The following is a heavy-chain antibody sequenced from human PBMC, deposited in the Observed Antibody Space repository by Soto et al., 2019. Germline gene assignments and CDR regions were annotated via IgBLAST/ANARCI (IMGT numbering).Heavy chain of an antibody. V-gene: IGHV3-23*01. D-gene: IGHD4-17*01. CDR1: GFTFASYA. CDR3: AKDRGYAYGDYLFDY. Sequence: EVQLLESGGGLVQPGGSLRLSCAASGFTFASYAMTWVRQAPGKGLEWVSDIRGSGGGTYYADSVKGRFTISRDNSKNPLYLLMNSLRAEDPAVYYCAKDRGYAYGDYLFDYCGQGTLVTVSS. CDR2: IRGSGGGT. J-gene: IGHJ4*02.